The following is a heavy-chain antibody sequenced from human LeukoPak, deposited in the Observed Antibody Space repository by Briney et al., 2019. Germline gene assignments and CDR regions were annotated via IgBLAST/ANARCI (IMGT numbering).Heavy chain of an antibody. CDR3: ARVIIVAGTSFDF. CDR2: MNPNSGNT. J-gene: IGHJ4*02. Sequence: ASVKVSCKASGYTFTSYDINWVRQAIGQGLEWMGWMNPNSGNTGYAQKFQGRVTITRNTSISTAYMELSSLRSEDTAVYYCARVIIVAGTSFDFWGQGTLVTVSS. V-gene: IGHV1-8*03. D-gene: IGHD6-19*01. CDR1: GYTFTSYD.